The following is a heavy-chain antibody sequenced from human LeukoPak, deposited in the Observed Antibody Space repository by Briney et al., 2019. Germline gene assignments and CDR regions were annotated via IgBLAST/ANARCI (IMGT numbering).Heavy chain of an antibody. CDR3: AKYLGGYGTRY. Sequence: GGSLRLSCAASGFTFSSYDMSWVRQAPGKGLEWVSAIRGSGDSTYYADSEKGRFTISRDSSKNTLYLQIDSLRAEDTAVYYCAKYLGGYGTRYWGQGTLVTVSS. V-gene: IGHV3-23*01. CDR2: IRGSGDST. CDR1: GFTFSSYD. D-gene: IGHD5-12*01. J-gene: IGHJ4*02.